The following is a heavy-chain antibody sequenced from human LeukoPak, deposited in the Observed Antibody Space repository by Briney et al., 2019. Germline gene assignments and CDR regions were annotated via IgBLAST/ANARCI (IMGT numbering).Heavy chain of an antibody. D-gene: IGHD3-22*01. V-gene: IGHV3-48*01. CDR1: GFTFSRYS. CDR3: ATYFDSTGYFEEAYDT. J-gene: IGHJ4*03. Sequence: GGSLRLSCAASGFTFSRYSMNWVRQAPGKGLEWVAYISTNSKTIYSGDSVKGRFSISRDNDKNLLYLQMDSLRVEDTAVYHCATYFDSTGYFEEAYDTWGQGKLVTVSA. CDR2: ISTNSKTI.